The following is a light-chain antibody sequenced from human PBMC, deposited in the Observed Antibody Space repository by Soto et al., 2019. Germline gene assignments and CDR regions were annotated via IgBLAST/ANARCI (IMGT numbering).Light chain of an antibody. CDR3: AAWDDSLNGWV. J-gene: IGLJ3*02. CDR1: SSTIGSNT. CDR2: SNN. V-gene: IGLV1-44*01. Sequence: QSVLTQPPSASGTPGQRVTISCSGSSSTIGSNTVNWYQQLPRTAPKVLIYSNNQRPSGVPDRFSGSKYGTSASLAISGLQSEDEADYYCAAWDDSLNGWVFGGGTKLTVL.